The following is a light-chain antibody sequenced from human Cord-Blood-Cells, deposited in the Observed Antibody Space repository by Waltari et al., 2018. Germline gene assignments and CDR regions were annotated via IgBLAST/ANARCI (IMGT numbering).Light chain of an antibody. CDR2: DDR. V-gene: IGLV3-21*03. CDR1: NTGNKI. J-gene: IGLJ2*01. Sequence: YVLTQPPSVSVAPGKTPRCTCGRSNTGNKIAHCYQQKPGEAPVLVVYDDRHRPSRIPERFSGSNSGNTATLTISRVEAGDEADYYCQVWDSSSDHVVFGGETKLTVL. CDR3: QVWDSSSDHVV.